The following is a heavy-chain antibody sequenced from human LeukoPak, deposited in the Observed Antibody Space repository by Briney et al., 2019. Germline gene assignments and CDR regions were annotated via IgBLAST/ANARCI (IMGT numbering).Heavy chain of an antibody. Sequence: GESLRLSCAASGFTFSNYWMSWVRQAPGKGLEWVANIKQDGSEKYYVDSVKGRFTISRDNAKNSLYLQMNSLRAEDTAVYYCARVSSWSGDYWGQGTLVTVSS. V-gene: IGHV3-7*03. J-gene: IGHJ4*02. CDR2: IKQDGSEK. CDR1: GFTFSNYW. D-gene: IGHD6-13*01. CDR3: ARVSSWSGDY.